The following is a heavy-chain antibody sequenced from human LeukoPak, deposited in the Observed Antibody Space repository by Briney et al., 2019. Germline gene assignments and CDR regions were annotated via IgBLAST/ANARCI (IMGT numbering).Heavy chain of an antibody. Sequence: SVTVSCKASGGTFSSYAISWVRQAPGQGLEWMGGIIPIFGTANYAQKFQGRVTITADESTSTAYMELGSLRSEDTAVYYCASELRYFDWTERAYYMDVWGKGTTVTVFS. CDR1: GGTFSSYA. D-gene: IGHD3-9*01. J-gene: IGHJ6*03. CDR2: IIPIFGTA. CDR3: ASELRYFDWTERAYYMDV. V-gene: IGHV1-69*01.